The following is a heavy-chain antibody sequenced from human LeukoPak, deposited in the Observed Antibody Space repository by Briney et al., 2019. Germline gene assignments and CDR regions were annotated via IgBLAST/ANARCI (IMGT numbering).Heavy chain of an antibody. V-gene: IGHV1-2*02. CDR2: INPNSGGT. D-gene: IGHD2-15*01. J-gene: IGHJ4*02. Sequence: ASVKVSCKASVYTFTGYYMHWVRQAPGQGLECMGWINPNSGGTNYAQKFQGRVTMTRDTSISTAYMELSRLRSDDTAVYYCARGEVVVVVAAILFDYWGQGTLVTVSS. CDR3: ARGEVVVVVAAILFDY. CDR1: VYTFTGYY.